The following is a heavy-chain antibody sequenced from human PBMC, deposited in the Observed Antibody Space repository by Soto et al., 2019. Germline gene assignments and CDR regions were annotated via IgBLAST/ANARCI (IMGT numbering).Heavy chain of an antibody. CDR2: IYHSGST. J-gene: IGHJ5*02. D-gene: IGHD3-10*01. CDR1: GGSISSSNW. Sequence: QVQLQESGPGLVKPSGTLSLTCAVSGGSISSSNWWSWVRQPPGTGLGWIGEIYHSGSTNYNPSLKSRVTIPVAKSKTQFSLKLSSVTAADTAVYYCARDYMVRGVMRWFDPWGQGTLVTVSS. CDR3: ARDYMVRGVMRWFDP. V-gene: IGHV4-4*02.